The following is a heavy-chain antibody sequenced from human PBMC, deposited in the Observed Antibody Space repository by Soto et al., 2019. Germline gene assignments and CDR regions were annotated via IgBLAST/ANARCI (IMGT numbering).Heavy chain of an antibody. CDR1: GYSFTSYW. CDR2: IYPGDSDT. D-gene: IGHD6-13*01. J-gene: IGHJ4*02. V-gene: IGHV5-51*01. CDR3: ARPSRRGIAAAGFDY. Sequence: GESLKISCKGSGYSFTSYWIGWVRQMPGKGLEWMGIIYPGDSDTRYSPSFQGQVTISADKSISTAYLQWSSLKASDTAMYYCARPSRRGIAAAGFDYWGQGTLVTVSS.